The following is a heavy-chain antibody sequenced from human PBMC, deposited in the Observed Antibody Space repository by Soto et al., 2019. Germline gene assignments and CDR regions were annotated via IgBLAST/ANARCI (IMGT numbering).Heavy chain of an antibody. CDR2: VSGYNYNT. Sequence: ASVKVSCKASGYSFRSYGINWVRQAPGQGLEWIGWVSGYNYNTKYAQKLQGRITVTTDTSTNTAYMELRSLRSDDTAVYYCARSVGRDILTGYYDGMDVWGQGTTVTVSS. D-gene: IGHD3-9*01. CDR3: ARSVGRDILTGYYDGMDV. V-gene: IGHV1-18*01. CDR1: GYSFRSYG. J-gene: IGHJ6*02.